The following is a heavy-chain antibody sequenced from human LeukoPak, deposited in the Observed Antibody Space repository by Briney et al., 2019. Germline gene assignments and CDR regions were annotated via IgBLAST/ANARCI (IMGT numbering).Heavy chain of an antibody. CDR1: GFTFSNYG. V-gene: IGHV3-30*03. CDR3: ARGPSGYHNT. Sequence: PGRSLRLSCAASGFTFSNYGMHWVRQAPGKGLEWVAVISYDGSIKYYADSVKGRFIISRDNSKNTLYLQMNSLRAEDTAVYYCARGPSGYHNTGGQGTLVTVSS. D-gene: IGHD5-12*01. J-gene: IGHJ4*02. CDR2: ISYDGSIK.